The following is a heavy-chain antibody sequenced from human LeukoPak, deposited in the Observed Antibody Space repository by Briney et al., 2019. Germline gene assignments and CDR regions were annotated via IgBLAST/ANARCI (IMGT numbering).Heavy chain of an antibody. CDR3: ASVRYCSGGSCYSSFDY. CDR1: GGSISSGGYY. CDR2: IHRSGST. Sequence: SQTLSLTCTVSGGSISSGGYYWGWIRQPPGKGLEWIGSIHRSGSTYYNPSLKSRVTMAVDTSKNQFSLKLSSVTAADTAIYYCASVRYCSGGSCYSSFDYWGQGALVTVSS. J-gene: IGHJ4*02. D-gene: IGHD2-15*01. V-gene: IGHV4-39*07.